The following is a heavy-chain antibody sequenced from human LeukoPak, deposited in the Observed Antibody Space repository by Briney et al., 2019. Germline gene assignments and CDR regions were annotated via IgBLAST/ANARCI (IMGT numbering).Heavy chain of an antibody. CDR2: MNPNSGNT. J-gene: IGHJ3*02. CDR3: ARVTYYDFWSGYLSYENAFDI. V-gene: IGHV1-8*02. CDR1: GYTFTSYG. D-gene: IGHD3-3*01. Sequence: ASVKVSCKASGYTFTSYGISWVRQAPGQGLEWMGWMNPNSGNTGYAQKFQGRVTMTRNTSISTAYMELSSLRSEDTAVYYCARVTYYDFWSGYLSYENAFDIWGQGTMVTVSS.